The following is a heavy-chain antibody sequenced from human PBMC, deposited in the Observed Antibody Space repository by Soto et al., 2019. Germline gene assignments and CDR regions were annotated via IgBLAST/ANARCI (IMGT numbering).Heavy chain of an antibody. CDR1: GYSFTSYW. Sequence: PGESLKISCKGSGYSFTSYWIGWVRQMPVKGLEWMGIIYPGDSDTRYSPSLQGQVTISADKSFSTAYLQWSSLKASDTAMYYCARTAAAGKYYYGVDVWGQGTTVTVSS. CDR2: IYPGDSDT. V-gene: IGHV5-51*01. J-gene: IGHJ6*02. D-gene: IGHD6-13*01. CDR3: ARTAAAGKYYYGVDV.